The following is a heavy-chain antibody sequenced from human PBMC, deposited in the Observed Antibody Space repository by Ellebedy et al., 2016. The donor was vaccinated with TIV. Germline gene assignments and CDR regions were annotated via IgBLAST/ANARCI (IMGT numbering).Heavy chain of an antibody. CDR2: IDPSDSYT. Sequence: GESLKISCNASGYTFLNFWISWVRQMPGKGLEWMGRIDPSDSYTDYSPSFRGHVTISSDRSINTAYLQWSSLKASDTAIYYCATLDYGDSAFDSWGQGTLVTVSS. V-gene: IGHV5-10-1*01. D-gene: IGHD4-17*01. CDR3: ATLDYGDSAFDS. CDR1: GYTFLNFW. J-gene: IGHJ4*02.